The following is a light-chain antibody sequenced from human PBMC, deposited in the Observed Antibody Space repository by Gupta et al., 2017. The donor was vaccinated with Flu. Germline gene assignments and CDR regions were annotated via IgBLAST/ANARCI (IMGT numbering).Light chain of an antibody. Sequence: QSVLTQPPSASGTPGQRVTISCSGSSSNIGSSAVNWYQQLPGTAPKLLIYSNSQRPSGVPDRFSGSKSGTSASLAISGLQSEDEADYYGAAWDDSLPGRVFGGGTKLTGL. CDR2: SNS. V-gene: IGLV1-44*01. CDR1: SSNIGSSA. J-gene: IGLJ3*02. CDR3: AAWDDSLPGRV.